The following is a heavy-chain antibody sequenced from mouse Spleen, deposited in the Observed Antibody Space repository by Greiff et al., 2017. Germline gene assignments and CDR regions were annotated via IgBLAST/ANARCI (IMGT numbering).Heavy chain of an antibody. V-gene: IGHV5-12*01. CDR3: ARQGGGYAMDY. CDR1: GFTFSDYY. CDR2: ISNGGGST. J-gene: IGHJ4*01. Sequence: DVHLVESGGGLVQPGGSLKLSCAASGFTFSDYYMYWVRQTPEKRLEWVAYISNGGGSTYYPDTVKGRFTISRDNAKNTLYLQMSRLKSEDTAMYYCARQGGGYAMDYWGQGTSVTVSS.